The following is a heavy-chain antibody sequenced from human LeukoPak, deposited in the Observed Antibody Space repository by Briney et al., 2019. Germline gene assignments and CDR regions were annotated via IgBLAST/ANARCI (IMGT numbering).Heavy chain of an antibody. CDR1: GFTFSSYA. J-gene: IGHJ3*02. D-gene: IGHD3-22*01. CDR3: AKDRYDSSGYYQAVDAFDI. Sequence: GGSLRLSCAASGFTFSSYAMSWVRQAPGKGLEWVSAISGSGGSTYYADSVKGRFTISRDNSKNTLYLQMNSLRAEDTAVYYCAKDRYDSSGYYQAVDAFDIWGQGTMVTVSS. V-gene: IGHV3-23*01. CDR2: ISGSGGST.